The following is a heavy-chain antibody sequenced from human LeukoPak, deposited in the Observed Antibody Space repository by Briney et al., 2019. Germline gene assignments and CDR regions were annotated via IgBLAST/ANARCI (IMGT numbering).Heavy chain of an antibody. CDR2: ISYDGSNK. J-gene: IGHJ4*02. Sequence: GGSLRLSCAASGFTFRNYALHWVRQAPGKGLERVAVISYDGSNKYYADSVKGRFTISRDNSKNTLYLQMNSLRAEDTAVYYCARDLGDFYYISLDFDYWGQGTLVSVSS. CDR1: GFTFRNYA. V-gene: IGHV3-30*04. D-gene: IGHD3-10*01. CDR3: ARDLGDFYYISLDFDY.